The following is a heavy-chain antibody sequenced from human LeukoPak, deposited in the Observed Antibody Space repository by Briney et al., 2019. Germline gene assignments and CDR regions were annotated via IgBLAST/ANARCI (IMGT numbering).Heavy chain of an antibody. CDR2: IIPIFGTA. Sequence: SVKVSCKASGGTFSSYAISWVRQAPGQGLEWMGGIIPIFGTANYAQKFQGRVTITADESTSTAYMELSSLRSEDTAVYYCARDPTRDSNQWAFDIWGQGTMVTVSS. CDR3: ARDPTRDSNQWAFDI. CDR1: GGTFSSYA. D-gene: IGHD6-13*01. J-gene: IGHJ3*02. V-gene: IGHV1-69*01.